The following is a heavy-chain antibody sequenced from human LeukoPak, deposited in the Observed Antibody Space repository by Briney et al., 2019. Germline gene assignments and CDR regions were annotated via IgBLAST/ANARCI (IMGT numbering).Heavy chain of an antibody. CDR1: GGSISSGSYY. CDR2: IYTSGST. D-gene: IGHD6-13*01. Sequence: PSQTLSLTCTVSGGSISSGSYYWSWIRQPAGKGLEWIGRIYTSGSTNYNPSLKSRVTISVDTSKNQFSLKLSSVTAADTAVYYCAGGLAGLDYWGQGTLVTVSS. J-gene: IGHJ4*02. CDR3: AGGLAGLDY. V-gene: IGHV4-61*02.